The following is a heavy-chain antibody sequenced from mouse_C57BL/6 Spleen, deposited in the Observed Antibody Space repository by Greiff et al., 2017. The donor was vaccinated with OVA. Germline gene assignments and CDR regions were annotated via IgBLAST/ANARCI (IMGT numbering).Heavy chain of an antibody. CDR1: GFTFTDYY. CDR3: ARYTPPSTTVEHYYAMDY. Sequence: EVHLVESGGGLVQPGGSLSLSCAASGFTFTDYYMSWVRQPPGKALEWLGFIRNKANGYTTEYSASVKGRFTISRDNSQSILYLQMNALRAEDSATYYCARYTPPSTTVEHYYAMDYWGQGTSVTVSS. V-gene: IGHV7-3*01. CDR2: IRNKANGYTT. D-gene: IGHD1-1*01. J-gene: IGHJ4*01.